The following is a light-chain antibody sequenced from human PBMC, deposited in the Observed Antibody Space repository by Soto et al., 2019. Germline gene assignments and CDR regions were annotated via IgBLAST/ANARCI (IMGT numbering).Light chain of an antibody. Sequence: QSVLTQPASVSGSPGQSITISCTGTSSDVGGYNYVSWCQQHPGKAPKLIIYEVSNRPSGASYRFSGSKSGNTASLTISGLQAEDEADYYCSSYTSYSTNVFGTGTKLTVL. CDR2: EVS. V-gene: IGLV2-14*01. CDR1: SSDVGGYNY. J-gene: IGLJ1*01. CDR3: SSYTSYSTNV.